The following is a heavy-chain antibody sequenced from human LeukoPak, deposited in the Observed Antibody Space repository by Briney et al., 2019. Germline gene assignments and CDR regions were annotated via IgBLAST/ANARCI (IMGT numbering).Heavy chain of an antibody. D-gene: IGHD3-16*02. CDR2: ISSSSSYI. V-gene: IGHV3-21*01. Sequence: PGGSLRLSCAASGFTFSSYSMNWVRQAPGKGLEWVSSISSSSSYIYYADSVKGRFTISRDNAKNSLYLQMNSLRAEDTAVYYCARGPSYYDYVWGSYRYTSPGYWGQGTLVTVSS. J-gene: IGHJ4*02. CDR1: GFTFSSYS. CDR3: ARGPSYYDYVWGSYRYTSPGY.